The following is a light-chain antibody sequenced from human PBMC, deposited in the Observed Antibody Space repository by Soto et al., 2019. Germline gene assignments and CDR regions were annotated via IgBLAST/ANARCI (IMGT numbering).Light chain of an antibody. V-gene: IGKV1-5*03. CDR3: LQYNSWT. CDR1: QSISSW. J-gene: IGKJ1*01. CDR2: KAS. Sequence: DIQMTQSPSTLSASVGDRVTITCRASQSISSWLAWYQQKPGKAPKLLIYKASSLESGVPSRFSGSGSGTEFTLTISILQPDDFATYYCLQYNSWTFGQGTKVEIK.